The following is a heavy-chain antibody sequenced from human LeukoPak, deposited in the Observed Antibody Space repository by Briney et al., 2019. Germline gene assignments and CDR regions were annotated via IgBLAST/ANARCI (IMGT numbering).Heavy chain of an antibody. CDR3: ARNERGSGWYGVYYYYMDV. V-gene: IGHV1-2*02. CDR2: INPNSGAT. J-gene: IGHJ6*03. Sequence: ASVKVSCKASGYTFTGYYMHWVRQAPGQGLEWMGWINPNSGATNYAQKFQGRVTMTRDTSISTAYMELSRLRSDDTAVYYCARNERGSGWYGVYYYYMDVWGKGTTVTVSS. CDR1: GYTFTGYY. D-gene: IGHD6-19*01.